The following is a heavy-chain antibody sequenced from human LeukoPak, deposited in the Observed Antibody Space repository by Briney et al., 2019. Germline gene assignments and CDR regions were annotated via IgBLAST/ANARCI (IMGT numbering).Heavy chain of an antibody. J-gene: IGHJ6*03. Sequence: GTVCRSSAASGFTFSSFRMHWHRQAPGQGLVWVSHINSDGSSTSYADSVKGRFTISRANATNTLDLQMNSLRAEDTAVYYCARSGGLDGSYFNYTGVWGKGTTVTVSS. V-gene: IGHV3-74*01. CDR1: GFTFSSFR. CDR3: ARSGGLDGSYFNYTGV. D-gene: IGHD3-10*01. CDR2: INSDGSST.